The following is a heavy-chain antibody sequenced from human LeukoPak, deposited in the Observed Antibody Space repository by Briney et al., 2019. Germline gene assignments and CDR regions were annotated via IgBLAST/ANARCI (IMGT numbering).Heavy chain of an antibody. CDR2: INQAGNEE. J-gene: IGHJ3*02. CDR1: GFTFSHYW. D-gene: IGHD1-14*01. CDR3: ARDTRPEAFDI. V-gene: IGHV3-7*01. Sequence: GGSLRLACTVSGFTFSHYWMRWVRQAPGKGPGWVANINQAGNEEYYMDSVKGRFTISRDNAKNSLYLQMNSLRVEDTAVFYCARDTRPEAFDIWGQGTMVTVSP.